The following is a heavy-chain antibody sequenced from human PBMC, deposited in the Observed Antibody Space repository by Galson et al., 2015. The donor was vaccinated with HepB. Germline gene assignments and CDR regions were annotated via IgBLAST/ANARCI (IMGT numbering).Heavy chain of an antibody. CDR3: ARDPYGSGSYLRGLFDY. D-gene: IGHD3-10*01. CDR2: IYPGDSDT. J-gene: IGHJ4*02. CDR1: GYTFIHYW. V-gene: IGHV5-51*01. Sequence: QSGAEVKKPGESLKISCKVSGYTFIHYWIAWARQMPGKGLEWMGIIYPGDSDTRYSPSFEGQVTISADKSTTTAYLQWRSLKASDTAMYYCARDPYGSGSYLRGLFDYWAREPWSPSPQ.